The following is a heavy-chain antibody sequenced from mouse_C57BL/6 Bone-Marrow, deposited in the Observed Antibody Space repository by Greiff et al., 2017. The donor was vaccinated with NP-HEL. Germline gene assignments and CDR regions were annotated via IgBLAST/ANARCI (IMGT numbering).Heavy chain of an antibody. Sequence: VQLHQSGPELVKPGASVKISCKASGYTFTDYYMNWVKQSHGKSLEWIGDINPNNGGTSYNQKFKGKATLTVDKSSSTAYMELRSLTSEDSAVYYCARYWDVSAWFAYWGQGTLVTVSA. V-gene: IGHV1-26*01. CDR1: GYTFTDYY. D-gene: IGHD4-1*01. J-gene: IGHJ3*01. CDR3: ARYWDVSAWFAY. CDR2: INPNNGGT.